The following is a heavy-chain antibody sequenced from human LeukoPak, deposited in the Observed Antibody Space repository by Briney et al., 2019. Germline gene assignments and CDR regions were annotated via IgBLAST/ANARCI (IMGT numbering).Heavy chain of an antibody. V-gene: IGHV4-39*01. J-gene: IGHJ4*02. D-gene: IGHD4-17*01. Sequence: PSETLSLTCTVSGDSIYKSTYYWGWIRQPPGKGLEWIGSIYYTGSTYYNPSLKSRVTVSVDTSKNQFFLKLSSVTAADTAVYYCARSSTTMTTGDYWGPGTLVTVSS. CDR2: IYYTGST. CDR3: ARSSTTMTTGDY. CDR1: GDSIYKSTYY.